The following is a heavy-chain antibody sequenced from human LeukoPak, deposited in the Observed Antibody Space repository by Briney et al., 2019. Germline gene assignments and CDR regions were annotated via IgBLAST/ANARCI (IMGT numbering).Heavy chain of an antibody. CDR3: ATGGGSYYQFYYYYGMDV. Sequence: GRSLRLSCAASGFTFSSYAMHWVRQAPGKGLEWVAVISYDGSNKYYADSVKGRFTISRDNSKNTLYLQMNSLRAEDTAVYYCATGGGSYYQFYYYYGMDVWGQGTTVTVSS. CDR1: GFTFSSYA. J-gene: IGHJ6*02. CDR2: ISYDGSNK. D-gene: IGHD1-26*01. V-gene: IGHV3-30-3*01.